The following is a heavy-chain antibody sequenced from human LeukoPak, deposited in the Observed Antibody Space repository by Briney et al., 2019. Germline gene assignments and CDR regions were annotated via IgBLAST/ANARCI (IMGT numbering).Heavy chain of an antibody. J-gene: IGHJ5*02. CDR2: MNPNSGNT. CDR3: ARGRGSGHKENWFDP. Sequence: GASVKASCKASGYTFTTYDINWVRQATGQGLEWMGWMNPNSGNTGYTQKFQGRVTMTRNTSISTAYMELSSLRSEDTAVYYCARGRGSGHKENWFDPWGQGTLVTVSS. CDR1: GYTFTTYD. D-gene: IGHD6-19*01. V-gene: IGHV1-8*01.